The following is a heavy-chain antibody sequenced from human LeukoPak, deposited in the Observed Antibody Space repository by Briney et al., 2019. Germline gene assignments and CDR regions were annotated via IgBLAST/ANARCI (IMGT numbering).Heavy chain of an antibody. V-gene: IGHV4-59*12. CDR1: GGSFSGYY. Sequence: SETLSLTCAVYGGSFSGYYWSWIRQPPGKGLEWIGYIYYSGSTNYNPSLKSRVTISVDTSKNQFSLKLSSVTAADTAVYYCARLILGYCSSTSCPNWFDPWGQGTLVTVSS. J-gene: IGHJ5*02. CDR2: IYYSGST. CDR3: ARLILGYCSSTSCPNWFDP. D-gene: IGHD2-2*01.